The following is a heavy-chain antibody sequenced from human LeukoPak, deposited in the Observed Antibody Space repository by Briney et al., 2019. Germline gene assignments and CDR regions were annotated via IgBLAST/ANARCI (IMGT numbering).Heavy chain of an antibody. V-gene: IGHV3-48*03. CDR2: TSSSGSTI. D-gene: IGHD6-13*01. CDR3: ARGHAAGYSTDV. CDR1: GFTFSSYE. J-gene: IGHJ6*02. Sequence: GGSLRLSCAASGFTFSSYEMNWVRQAPGKGLEWVSHTSSSGSTIYYADSVKGRFTISRDNAKNSLYLQMNSLRAEDTAVYYCARGHAAGYSTDVWGQGTTVTVSS.